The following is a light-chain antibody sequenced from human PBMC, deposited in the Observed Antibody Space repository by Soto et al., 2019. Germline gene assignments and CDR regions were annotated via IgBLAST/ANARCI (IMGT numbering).Light chain of an antibody. CDR1: QSVGSN. CDR2: GAS. Sequence: IVMTQSPATLSVSPGEGATLSCRASQSVGSNVAWYQQIPGQGPRLLIYGASTRATGVPARFSGTGSGTEFALTINSLQSEDFALYYCQQYNDWPPWTFGQGTKVDIK. J-gene: IGKJ1*01. V-gene: IGKV3-15*01. CDR3: QQYNDWPPWT.